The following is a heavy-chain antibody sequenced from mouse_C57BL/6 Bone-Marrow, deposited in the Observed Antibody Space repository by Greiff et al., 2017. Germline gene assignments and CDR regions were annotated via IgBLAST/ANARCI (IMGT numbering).Heavy chain of an antibody. Sequence: VQLKESGAELVRPGASVKLSCTASGFNIKDDYMHWVKQRPEQGLEWIGWIDPENGDTEYASKFQGKATITADTSSNTAYLQLSSLTSEDTAVYYCKWHLGAYWGQGTLVTVSA. CDR2: IDPENGDT. CDR1: GFNIKDDY. CDR3: KWHLGAY. D-gene: IGHD3-1*01. V-gene: IGHV14-4*01. J-gene: IGHJ3*01.